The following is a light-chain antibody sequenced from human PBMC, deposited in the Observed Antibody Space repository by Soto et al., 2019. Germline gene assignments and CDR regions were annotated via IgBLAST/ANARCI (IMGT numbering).Light chain of an antibody. J-gene: IGKJ4*01. CDR1: QDISSH. V-gene: IGKV1-39*01. CDR2: AAS. CDR3: QQSFRTPLT. Sequence: IQLTQSPSSLSASVGDSVTITCRASQDISSHLAWYQQKPGKAPKVLIYAASNLQSGVPSRFTGSGSGTDFTLTISSLQPEDFATYYCQQSFRTPLTFGGGTKVDIK.